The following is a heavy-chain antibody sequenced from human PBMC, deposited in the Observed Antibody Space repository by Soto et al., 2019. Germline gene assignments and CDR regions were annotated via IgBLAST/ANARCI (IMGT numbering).Heavy chain of an antibody. V-gene: IGHV4-59*01. CDR2: IYYSGST. CDR1: GGSISSYY. J-gene: IGHJ5*02. CDR3: ARAIDWFDP. Sequence: SETLSLTCTVSGGSISSYYLSWIRQPPGKGLEWIGYIYYSGSTNYNPSLKSRVTISVDTSKNQFSLKLSSVTAADTAVYYCARAIDWFDPWGQGTLVTVSS.